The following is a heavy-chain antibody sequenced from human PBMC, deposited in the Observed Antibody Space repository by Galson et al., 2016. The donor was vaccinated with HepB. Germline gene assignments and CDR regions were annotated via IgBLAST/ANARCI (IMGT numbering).Heavy chain of an antibody. V-gene: IGHV3-23*01. Sequence: SLRLSCAASGFTFSTFAMHWVRQAPGKGLEWVSSIIGTGGDSSYADSVKGRFTISRDNSKNTVYLQMNSLRAEDTAVYYCAKVLIVAAGRGFDYWGQGTLVTVSS. CDR2: IIGTGGDS. CDR3: AKVLIVAAGRGFDY. D-gene: IGHD6-13*01. CDR1: GFTFSTFA. J-gene: IGHJ4*02.